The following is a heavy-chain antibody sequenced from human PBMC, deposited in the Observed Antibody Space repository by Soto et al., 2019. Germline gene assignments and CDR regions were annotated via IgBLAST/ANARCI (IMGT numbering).Heavy chain of an antibody. CDR3: AKAATVVTLYYFDY. V-gene: IGHV3-23*01. D-gene: IGHD4-17*01. CDR1: GFTFNNYG. Sequence: EVQLLESGGGLVQPGGSLRLSCEASGFTFNNYGMSWVRQPPGKGLEWVSAITDSGGRTYYADSVKGRFTISRDNSKNTVYLQMNSLRAEDTAVYYCAKAATVVTLYYFDYWGQGTLVTVSS. J-gene: IGHJ4*02. CDR2: ITDSGGRT.